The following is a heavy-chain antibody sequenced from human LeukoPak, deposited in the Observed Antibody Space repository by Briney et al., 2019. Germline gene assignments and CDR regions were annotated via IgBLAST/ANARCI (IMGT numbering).Heavy chain of an antibody. Sequence: GGSLRLSCAASGFTFSSYGMHWVRQAPGKGLEWVAFIRYDGINKYYADSVKGRFTISRDNAKNSLYLQMNSLRAEDTAVYYCARVPMVRGVIFDSWGKGTLVTVSS. V-gene: IGHV3-30*02. J-gene: IGHJ4*02. D-gene: IGHD3-10*01. CDR3: ARVPMVRGVIFDS. CDR2: IRYDGINK. CDR1: GFTFSSYG.